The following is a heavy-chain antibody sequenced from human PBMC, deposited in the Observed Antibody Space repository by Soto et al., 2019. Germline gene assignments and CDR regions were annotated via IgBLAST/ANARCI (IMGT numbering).Heavy chain of an antibody. Sequence: GASVKVSCKASGGTFSSYAISWVRQAPGQGLEWMGGIIPIFGTANYAQKFQGRVTITADKSTSTAYMELSSLRSEDTAVYYCARVYQLLPLPYYYGMDVWGQGTTVTVS. D-gene: IGHD2-2*01. J-gene: IGHJ6*02. CDR3: ARVYQLLPLPYYYGMDV. CDR1: GGTFSSYA. CDR2: IIPIFGTA. V-gene: IGHV1-69*06.